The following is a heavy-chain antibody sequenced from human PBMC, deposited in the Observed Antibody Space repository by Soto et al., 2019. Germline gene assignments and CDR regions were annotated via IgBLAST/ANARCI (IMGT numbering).Heavy chain of an antibody. CDR2: MYHSGST. CDR3: ARVPYY. J-gene: IGHJ4*02. Sequence: QLQLQESGSELVKPSQTLSLTCAVSGGSISSGGYSWSWIRQPPGKGLEWIGYMYHSGSTYYNPSLKSRVTISIDRSKNQFSLKLSSVTAAETAVYYCARVPYYWGQGILVTVSS. CDR1: GGSISSGGYS. V-gene: IGHV4-30-2*01. D-gene: IGHD2-2*01.